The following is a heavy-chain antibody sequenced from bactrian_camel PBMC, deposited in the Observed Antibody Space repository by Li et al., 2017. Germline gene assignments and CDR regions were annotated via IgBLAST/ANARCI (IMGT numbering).Heavy chain of an antibody. J-gene: IGHJ4*01. CDR1: GWLYVSDC. CDR2: IDSDDST. V-gene: IGHV3S53*01. CDR3: ASDGWWLLPEYNY. Sequence: HVQLVESGGGSVQAGGSLRLSCAARGWLYVSDCMGWFRQGPGGGLPNEREGVAIIDSDDSTKYADSVKGRFTISQGSAKNNLYLQMNNLKPEDTGMYYCASDGWWLLPEYNYWGQGTQVTVS. D-gene: IGHD2*01.